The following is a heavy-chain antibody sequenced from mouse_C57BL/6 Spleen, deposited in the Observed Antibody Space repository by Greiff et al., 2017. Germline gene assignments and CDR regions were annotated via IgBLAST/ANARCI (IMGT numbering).Heavy chain of an antibody. CDR3: ASRWEGIYYDYDAMDY. CDR1: GYAFSSSW. V-gene: IGHV1-82*01. Sequence: VQLQQSGPELVKPGASVKISCKASGYAFSSSWMNWVKQRPGKGLEWIGRIYPGDGDTNYNGKFKGKATLTADKSSSTAYMQLSSLTSEDSAVYFCASRWEGIYYDYDAMDYWGQGTSVTVAS. CDR2: IYPGDGDT. D-gene: IGHD2-1*01. J-gene: IGHJ4*01.